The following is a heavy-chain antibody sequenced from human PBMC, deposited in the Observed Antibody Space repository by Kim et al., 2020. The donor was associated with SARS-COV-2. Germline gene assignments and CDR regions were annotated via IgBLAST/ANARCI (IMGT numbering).Heavy chain of an antibody. J-gene: IGHJ6*02. V-gene: IGHV3-21*01. D-gene: IGHD3-9*01. CDR1: GFTFSSYS. CDR2: ISSSSSYI. Sequence: GGSLRLSCAASGFTFSSYSMNWVRQAPGKGLEWVSSISSSSSYIYYADSVKGRFTLSRDNAKNSLYLQMNSLRAEDTAVYYCARGHQDILTGWEGGMDVWGQATPVTVSS. CDR3: ARGHQDILTGWEGGMDV.